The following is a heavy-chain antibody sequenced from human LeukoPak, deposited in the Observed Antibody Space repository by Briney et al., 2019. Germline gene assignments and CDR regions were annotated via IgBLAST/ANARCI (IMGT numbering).Heavy chain of an antibody. CDR2: IYHSGST. J-gene: IGHJ4*02. CDR3: ARHRGVSFDY. CDR1: GGSISSGGYY. V-gene: IGHV4-30-2*01. Sequence: PSETLSLTCTVSGGSISSGGYYWSWIRQPPGKGLEWIGYIYHSGSTYYNPSLKSRVTISVDRSKNQFSLKLSSVTAADTAVYYCARHRGVSFDYWGQGTLVTVSS. D-gene: IGHD3-10*01.